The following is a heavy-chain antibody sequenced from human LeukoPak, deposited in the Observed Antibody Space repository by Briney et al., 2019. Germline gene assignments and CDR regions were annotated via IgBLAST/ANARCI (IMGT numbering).Heavy chain of an antibody. V-gene: IGHV3-23*01. CDR2: ISGSGDTT. CDR3: AKADPPPHLRGPSLDY. CDR1: GFSFHNFG. D-gene: IGHD3-16*01. Sequence: GGSLRLSCAASGFSFHNFGMSWVRQAPGKGLEWVSTISGSGDTTYYADSVKGRFTISKDNSKNTLYLQLNSLRVEDTAVYFSAKADPPPHLRGPSLDYGAREPLVPVSS. J-gene: IGHJ4*02.